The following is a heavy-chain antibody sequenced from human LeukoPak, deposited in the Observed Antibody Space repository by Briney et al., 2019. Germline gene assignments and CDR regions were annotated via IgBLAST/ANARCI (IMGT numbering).Heavy chain of an antibody. J-gene: IGHJ6*03. V-gene: IGHV1-69*05. D-gene: IGHD6-13*01. CDR1: GGTFSSYA. Sequence: GASVKVSCKASGGTFSSYAISWVRQAPGQGLEWMGGIIPIFGTANYAQKFQGRVTITTDESTSTAYMELSSLRSEDTAVYYCARVHLAAAGIYYYYMDVWGKGTTVTVSS. CDR3: ARVHLAAAGIYYYYMDV. CDR2: IIPIFGTA.